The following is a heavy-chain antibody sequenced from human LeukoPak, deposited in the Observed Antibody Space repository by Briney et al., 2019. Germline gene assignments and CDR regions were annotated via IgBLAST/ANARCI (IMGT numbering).Heavy chain of an antibody. Sequence: GGSLKLSCTASGFTFSSYWMSWVRQAPGKGLEGVADIKPDGSEGYYVDSVKGRFTISRDNAKNSLYLQMNSLRAEDTAVYSCARDSKLRSGGLFDPWGQGTLVTVSS. V-gene: IGHV3-7*01. D-gene: IGHD2-15*01. CDR3: ARDSKLRSGGLFDP. CDR2: IKPDGSEG. J-gene: IGHJ5*02. CDR1: GFTFSSYW.